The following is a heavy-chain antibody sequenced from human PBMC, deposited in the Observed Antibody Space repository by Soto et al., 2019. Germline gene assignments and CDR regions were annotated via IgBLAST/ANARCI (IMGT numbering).Heavy chain of an antibody. CDR2: INHSGST. J-gene: IGHJ4*02. CDR1: GGSFSGYY. CDR3: ARGITNYFDY. Sequence: PSETLSLTCAVYGGSFSGYYWSWIRQPPGKGLEWIGEINHSGSTNYNPSLKSRVTISVDTSKNQFSLKLSSVTAADTAVYYCARGITNYFDYWGQGTLVTVSS. V-gene: IGHV4-34*01.